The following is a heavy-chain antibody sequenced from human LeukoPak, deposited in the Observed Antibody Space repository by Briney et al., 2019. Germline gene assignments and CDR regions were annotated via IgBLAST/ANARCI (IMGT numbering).Heavy chain of an antibody. D-gene: IGHD3-9*01. V-gene: IGHV3-7*01. CDR3: ARGATFYDVLTGYYYYYGMDV. Sequence: GGSLRLSCAASGFTFSSYWMSWVRQAPGKGLEWVANIKQDGSEKYYVDSVKGRFTISRDNAKNSLYLQMNSLRAEDTAVYYCARGATFYDVLTGYYYYYGMDVWGQGTTVTVSS. J-gene: IGHJ6*02. CDR2: IKQDGSEK. CDR1: GFTFSSYW.